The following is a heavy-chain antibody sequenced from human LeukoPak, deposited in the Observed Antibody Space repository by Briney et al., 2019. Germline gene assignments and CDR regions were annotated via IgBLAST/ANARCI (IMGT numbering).Heavy chain of an antibody. CDR3: ARDLSYYYDSSGSVFDY. Sequence: PGGSLRLSCAASGFTFSSYSMNWVRQAPGKGLEWVSSFSSSSSYIYYADSVRARFTISRDNAKNSLYLQMNSLRAEDTAVYYCARDLSYYYDSSGSVFDYWGQGTLVTVSS. D-gene: IGHD3-22*01. V-gene: IGHV3-21*01. J-gene: IGHJ4*02. CDR1: GFTFSSYS. CDR2: FSSSSSYI.